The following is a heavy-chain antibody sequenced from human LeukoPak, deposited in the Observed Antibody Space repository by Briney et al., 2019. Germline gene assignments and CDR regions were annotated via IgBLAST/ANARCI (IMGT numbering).Heavy chain of an antibody. D-gene: IGHD2-2*01. Sequence: GGSLGLSCAASGFTFSSYAMHWVRQAPGKGLEWVAVIWYDGSNENYGDSVKGRFTISRDNSKNTLYLQMSSLRAEDTAVYYCARPYCSRTDCYADAFDVWGQGTMVTVSS. CDR1: GFTFSSYA. V-gene: IGHV3-33*01. J-gene: IGHJ3*01. CDR2: IWYDGSNE. CDR3: ARPYCSRTDCYADAFDV.